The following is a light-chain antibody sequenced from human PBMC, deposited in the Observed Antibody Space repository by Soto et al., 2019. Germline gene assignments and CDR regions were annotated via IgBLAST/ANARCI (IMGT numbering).Light chain of an antibody. CDR3: QYYGSSPFT. CDR2: GAS. J-gene: IGKJ3*01. V-gene: IGKV3-20*01. Sequence: EIVLTQSPGTLSLSPGEGATLSCRASQSVSSSYLAWYQQKPGQAPRLLIYGASSRAAGIPDRFSGSGSGTDFTLTISRLEPEDFAVYYCQYYGSSPFTFGPGTKVDIK. CDR1: QSVSSSY.